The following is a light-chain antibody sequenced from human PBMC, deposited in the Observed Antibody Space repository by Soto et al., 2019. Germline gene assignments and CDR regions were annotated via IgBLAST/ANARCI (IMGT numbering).Light chain of an antibody. CDR3: QQYNSILWT. Sequence: DIQMTQSPSTLSASVGDRVTITCRASQSISSWLAWYQQKPGKAPKLLIYKASGLESGVPSRFSGSGSGTEFTLTISSLQPDDFATYYCQQYNSILWTFGQGTKVEIK. V-gene: IGKV1-5*03. J-gene: IGKJ1*01. CDR1: QSISSW. CDR2: KAS.